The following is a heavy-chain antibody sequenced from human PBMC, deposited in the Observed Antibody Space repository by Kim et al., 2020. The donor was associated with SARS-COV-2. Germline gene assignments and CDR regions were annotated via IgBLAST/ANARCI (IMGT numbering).Heavy chain of an antibody. V-gene: IGHV4-59*13. CDR2: IYYSGST. D-gene: IGHD4-4*01. CDR1: GGSISSYY. Sequence: SETLSLTCTVSGGSISSYYWSWIRQPPGKGLEWIGYIYYSGSTNYNPSLKSRVTISVDTSKNQFSLKLSSVTAADTAVYYCARTTVNSYYYYGMDVWGQGTTVTVSS. J-gene: IGHJ6*02. CDR3: ARTTVNSYYYYGMDV.